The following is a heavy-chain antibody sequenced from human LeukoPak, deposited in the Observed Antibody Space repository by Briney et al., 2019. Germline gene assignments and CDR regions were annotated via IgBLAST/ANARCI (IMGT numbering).Heavy chain of an antibody. D-gene: IGHD3-22*01. J-gene: IGHJ4*02. CDR3: ARALGHYYESSGYPQPDY. CDR1: GGSISSYY. Sequence: KPSETLSLTCTVSGGSISSYYWSWIRQPPGKGLEWIGYIYYSGSTNYNPSLKSRVTISVDTSKNQFSLKLSSVTAADTAVYYCARALGHYYESSGYPQPDYWGQGTLVTVSS. CDR2: IYYSGST. V-gene: IGHV4-59*01.